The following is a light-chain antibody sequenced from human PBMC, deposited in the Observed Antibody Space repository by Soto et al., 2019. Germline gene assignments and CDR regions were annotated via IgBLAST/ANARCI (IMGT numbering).Light chain of an antibody. J-gene: IGLJ2*01. Sequence: QSALTQPASVSGSPGQSITISCTGTSSDVGAYNYVSWYQQHPGKAPKLMIYDVNIRPSGVSNRFSGSKSGNTASLTISGRQAEDEGDYYCTSWTTSTTMKFGGGTKVTVL. V-gene: IGLV2-14*01. CDR2: DVN. CDR1: SSDVGAYNY. CDR3: TSWTTSTTMK.